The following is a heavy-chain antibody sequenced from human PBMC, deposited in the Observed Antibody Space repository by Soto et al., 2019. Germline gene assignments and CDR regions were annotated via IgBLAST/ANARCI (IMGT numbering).Heavy chain of an antibody. CDR2: IIPIFCTA. V-gene: IGHV1-69*13. CDR1: GGTXTSYA. J-gene: IGHJ4*02. Sequence: SXKVSYKATGGTXTSYAISLVRQAPGQGLEWSGGIIPIFCTANYAQKLQVRVTITADESTSTAYMALSSLRSEDTAVYYCAEGPVDIVVVPAAPGPFDYWGQGTLVPVS. D-gene: IGHD2-2*01. CDR3: AEGPVDIVVVPAAPGPFDY.